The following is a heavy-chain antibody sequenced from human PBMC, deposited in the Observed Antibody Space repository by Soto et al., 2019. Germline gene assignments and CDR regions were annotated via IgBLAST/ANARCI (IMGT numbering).Heavy chain of an antibody. CDR2: ISYDGSNK. J-gene: IGHJ4*02. Sequence: GGSLRLSCAASGFTFSSYAMHWVRQAPGKGLEWVAVISYDGSNKYYADSVKGRFTISRDNSKNTLYLQMNSLRAEDTAVYYCAREAGNAYYDFWSGPSDDYWGQGTLVTVCS. D-gene: IGHD3-3*01. CDR1: GFTFSSYA. V-gene: IGHV3-30-3*01. CDR3: AREAGNAYYDFWSGPSDDY.